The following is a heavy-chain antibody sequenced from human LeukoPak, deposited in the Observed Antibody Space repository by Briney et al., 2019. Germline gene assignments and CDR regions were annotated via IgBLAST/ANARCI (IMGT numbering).Heavy chain of an antibody. CDR3: ARSLRFLEWSVGYFDH. CDR2: IYTSGST. Sequence: PSETLSLTCAVYGGSFSSYYWSWIRQPAGKGLEWIGRIYTSGSTNYNPSLKSRVTVSVDTSKNQFSLKLSSVTAADTAVYYCARSLRFLEWSVGYFDHWGQGTLVTVSS. D-gene: IGHD3-3*01. J-gene: IGHJ4*02. V-gene: IGHV4-59*10. CDR1: GGSFSSYY.